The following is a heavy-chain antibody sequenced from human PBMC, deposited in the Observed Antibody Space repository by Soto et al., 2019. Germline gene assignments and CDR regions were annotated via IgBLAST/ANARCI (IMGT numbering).Heavy chain of an antibody. D-gene: IGHD6-13*01. CDR2: VYYTGTT. Sequence: TVSGGSISSYFYIWVRQPPGKGLEWIGSVYYTGTTDYNPSLKSRVTISVDTSKTQFSLNLRSVTAADTAVYYCARDLAAVPRAFDYWGRGTLVTVSS. V-gene: IGHV4-59*01. CDR3: ARDLAAVPRAFDY. CDR1: GGSISSYF. J-gene: IGHJ4*02.